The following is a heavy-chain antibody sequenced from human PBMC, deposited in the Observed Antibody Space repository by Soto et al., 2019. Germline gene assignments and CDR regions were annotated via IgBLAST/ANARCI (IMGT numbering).Heavy chain of an antibody. Sequence: PGGSLRLSCAGSGFAFNNAWINWVRQAPGKGLEWVGRIKSKALGGTTDFAAPVRGRFAITRDDSRNMAYMQMNSLNTEDTAVYYCTTDSDSTMIEVRFDYWGHGTLVTVSS. CDR3: TTDSDSTMIEVRFDY. CDR2: IKSKALGGTT. V-gene: IGHV3-15*07. D-gene: IGHD3-22*01. J-gene: IGHJ4*01. CDR1: GFAFNNAW.